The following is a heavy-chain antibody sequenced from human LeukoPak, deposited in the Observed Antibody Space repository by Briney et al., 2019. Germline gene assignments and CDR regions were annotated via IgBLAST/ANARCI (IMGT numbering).Heavy chain of an antibody. CDR1: GGSISSSSYY. V-gene: IGHV4-39*01. D-gene: IGHD4-11*01. CDR2: IYYSGST. J-gene: IGHJ5*02. CDR3: ARRRLQNWFDP. Sequence: PSETLSLTCTVSGGSISSSSYYWGWIRQPPGKGLEWIGSIYYSGSTYHNPSLKSRVTISVDTSKNQFSLKLSSVTAADTAVYYCARRRLQNWFDPWGQGTLATVSS.